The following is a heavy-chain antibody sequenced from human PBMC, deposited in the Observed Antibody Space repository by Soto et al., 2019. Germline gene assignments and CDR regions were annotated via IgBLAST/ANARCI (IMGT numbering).Heavy chain of an antibody. CDR1: GYTFTGYY. Sequence: SVKVSCKASGYTFTGYYMHWVRQAPGQGLEWMGWINPNSGGTNYAQKFQGRVTMTRDTSISTAYMELSRLRSDDTAVYYCARDYCSGGSCYWFDPWGQGTLVTVSS. CDR3: ARDYCSGGSCYWFDP. CDR2: INPNSGGT. D-gene: IGHD2-15*01. V-gene: IGHV1-2*02. J-gene: IGHJ5*02.